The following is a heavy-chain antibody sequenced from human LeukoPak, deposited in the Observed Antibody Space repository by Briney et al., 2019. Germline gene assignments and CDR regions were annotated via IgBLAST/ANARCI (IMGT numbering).Heavy chain of an antibody. J-gene: IGHJ6*02. Sequence: GGALRLSCAASGFTFTNYAMNWVRQAPGKGLEWVSGMSGGGDATYYADSVKGAFTISRDNSKTTLYLQLNSLRGGDTAVYYCAKDRGHSYHYYGMDVWGQGTTVPVSS. CDR2: MSGGGDAT. CDR1: GFTFTNYA. D-gene: IGHD3-16*01. V-gene: IGHV3-23*01. CDR3: AKDRGHSYHYYGMDV.